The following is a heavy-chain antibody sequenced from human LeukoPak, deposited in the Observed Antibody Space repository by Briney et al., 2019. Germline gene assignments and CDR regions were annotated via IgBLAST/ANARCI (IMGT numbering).Heavy chain of an antibody. V-gene: IGHV7-4-1*02. Sequence: ASVKVSCKASGYTFTSYGISWVRQAPGQGLEWMGWINTNTGNPTYAQGFTGRFVFSLDTSVSTAYLQISSLKAEDTAVYYCARDVFGYSYGPDFDYWGQGTLVTVSS. D-gene: IGHD5-18*01. CDR1: GYTFTSYG. J-gene: IGHJ4*02. CDR3: ARDVFGYSYGPDFDY. CDR2: INTNTGNP.